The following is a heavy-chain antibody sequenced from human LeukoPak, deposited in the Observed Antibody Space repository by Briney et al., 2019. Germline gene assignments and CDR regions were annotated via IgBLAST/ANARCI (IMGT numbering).Heavy chain of an antibody. CDR3: ARDPVVDDYVWGSYIGVDY. D-gene: IGHD3-16*01. J-gene: IGHJ4*02. CDR2: ISAYNGNT. CDR1: GYTFTSYG. V-gene: IGHV1-18*04. Sequence: ASVKVSCKASGYTFTSYGISWVRQAPGQGLEWMGWISAYNGNTNYAQKLQGRVTMTTDTSTSTAYMELRSLRSDDTAVYYCARDPVVDDYVWGSYIGVDYWGQGTLVTVSS.